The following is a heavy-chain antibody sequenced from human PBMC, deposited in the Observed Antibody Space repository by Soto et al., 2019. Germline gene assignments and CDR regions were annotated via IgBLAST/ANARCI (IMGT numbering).Heavy chain of an antibody. CDR2: LTGSSSNT. V-gene: IGHV3-23*01. Sequence: GGSLRLSCAASGFSFRNYAMSWVRQAPGKGLEWISTLTGSSSNTYYADSVKGRFAISRDNSRNTLYLQMHSLTAEDTAVYYCANGRATYGLLTHDYWGQGTPVTVSS. J-gene: IGHJ4*02. CDR3: ANGRATYGLLTHDY. D-gene: IGHD3-9*01. CDR1: GFSFRNYA.